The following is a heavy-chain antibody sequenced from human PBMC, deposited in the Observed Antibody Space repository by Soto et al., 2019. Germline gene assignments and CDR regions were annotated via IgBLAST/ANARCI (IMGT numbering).Heavy chain of an antibody. CDR2: IYYSGST. D-gene: IGHD5-18*01. CDR3: ARHDMAMVRVSYLDQ. V-gene: IGHV4-59*08. J-gene: IGHJ4*02. CDR1: GGSINGYF. Sequence: SESLSLTCTVAGGSINGYFWSWIRQPPGKGLEWIGYIYYSGSTSYNPSLKSRVTISVDTSKNQFSLQLSSVTAADTALYFCARHDMAMVRVSYLDQWGQGALVTVSS.